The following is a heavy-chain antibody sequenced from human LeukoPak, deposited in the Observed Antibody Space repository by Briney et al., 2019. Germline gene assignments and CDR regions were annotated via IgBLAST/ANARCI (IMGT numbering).Heavy chain of an antibody. CDR1: GGTFGSYA. V-gene: IGHV1-69*05. D-gene: IGHD3-22*01. J-gene: IGHJ4*02. Sequence: ASVKVSCKPSGGTFGSYAISRVRQAPGHGLEWMGGIIPIFGTANYAQKFQGRVTITTDASTSTAYMELSSLRSEDTAVYYCASNYYDSSGYYPHFDYWGQGTLVTVSS. CDR2: IIPIFGTA. CDR3: ASNYYDSSGYYPHFDY.